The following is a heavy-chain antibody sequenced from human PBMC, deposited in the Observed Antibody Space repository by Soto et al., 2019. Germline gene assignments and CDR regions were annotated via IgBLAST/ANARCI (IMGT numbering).Heavy chain of an antibody. V-gene: IGHV3-15*01. CDR3: TTFVMWAFDS. D-gene: IGHD2-21*01. Sequence: GGSLRLSCAASGFTFSNAWMSWVRQAPGKGLEWVRRIKSKTDGGTTDYAAPVKGRFTISRDDSKNTLYLHMNSLKTEDTAVYYCTTFVMWAFDSRGQGTMGTVSS. J-gene: IGHJ3*02. CDR1: GFTFSNAW. CDR2: IKSKTDGGTT.